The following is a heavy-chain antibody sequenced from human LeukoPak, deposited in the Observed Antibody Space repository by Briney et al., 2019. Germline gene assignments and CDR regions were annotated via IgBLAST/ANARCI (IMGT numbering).Heavy chain of an antibody. V-gene: IGHV3-30-3*01. CDR2: ISYDGSNK. CDR1: GFTFSSYA. Sequence: PGRSLRLSCAASGFTFSSYAMHRVRQAPGKGLEWVAVISYDGSNKYYADSVKGRFTISRDNSKNTLYLQMNSLRAEDTAVYYCARDGQTGDFWSGYRDSNWFDPWGQGTLVTVSS. J-gene: IGHJ5*02. D-gene: IGHD3-3*01. CDR3: ARDGQTGDFWSGYRDSNWFDP.